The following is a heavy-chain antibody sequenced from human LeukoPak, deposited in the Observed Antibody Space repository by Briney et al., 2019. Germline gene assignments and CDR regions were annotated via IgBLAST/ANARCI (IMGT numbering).Heavy chain of an antibody. CDR1: AGSISSTSHH. Sequence: MASETLSLTCTVSAGSISSTSHHWGWIRQSPGKGLEWIGSIYYSGSTYYNPSLKSRVTISVDTSKNQFSLKLSSVTAADTAVYYCATSGYSYALGYYWGQGTLVTVSS. J-gene: IGHJ4*02. CDR2: IYYSGST. D-gene: IGHD5-18*01. V-gene: IGHV4-39*01. CDR3: ATSGYSYALGYY.